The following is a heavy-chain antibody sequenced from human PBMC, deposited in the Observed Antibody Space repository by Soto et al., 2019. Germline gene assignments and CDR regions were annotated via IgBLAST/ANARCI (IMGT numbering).Heavy chain of an antibody. CDR3: ASRHSSPYFDY. CDR2: IYYSGST. V-gene: IGHV4-30-4*01. CDR1: GGSISCGDYY. D-gene: IGHD6-13*01. J-gene: IGHJ4*02. Sequence: QVQLQESGPGLVKPSQTLSLTCTVSGGSISCGDYYWSWIRQPPGKGLEWIGSIYYSGSTYYNPSLNSRVTISVDTSKNQFALKLNSVTAADTAVYYCASRHSSPYFDYWGQGTLVTVSS.